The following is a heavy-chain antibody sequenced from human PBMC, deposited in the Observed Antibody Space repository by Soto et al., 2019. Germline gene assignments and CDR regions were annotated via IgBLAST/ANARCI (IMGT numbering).Heavy chain of an antibody. D-gene: IGHD7-27*01. J-gene: IGHJ4*02. CDR1: GFSLSTSGVG. V-gene: IGHV2-5*02. Sequence: QITLKESGPTLVKPTQTLTLTCTFSGFSLSTSGVGVGWIRQPPGKALQWLALIYWDDDKRYSPSLKSRLTITKDTSKNQVVLTMTNMDPVDTATYYCVHIRSGNWDFDYWGQGTLVTVSS. CDR2: IYWDDDK. CDR3: VHIRSGNWDFDY.